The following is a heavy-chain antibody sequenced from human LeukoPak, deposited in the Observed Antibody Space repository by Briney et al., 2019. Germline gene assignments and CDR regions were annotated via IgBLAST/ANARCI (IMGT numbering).Heavy chain of an antibody. Sequence: ASVKVSCKASGYTFTSYGISWVRQAPGQGLEWMGWISAYNGNTNYAQKLQGRVTMTTDTSTSTAYMELRSLRSDDAAVYYCARDPKLSLAVAGYFDIWGQGTMVTVSS. CDR1: GYTFTSYG. V-gene: IGHV1-18*01. J-gene: IGHJ3*02. CDR2: ISAYNGNT. D-gene: IGHD6-19*01. CDR3: ARDPKLSLAVAGYFDI.